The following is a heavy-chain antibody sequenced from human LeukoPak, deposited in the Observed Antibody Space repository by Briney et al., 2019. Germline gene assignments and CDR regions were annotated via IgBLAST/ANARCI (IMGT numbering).Heavy chain of an antibody. CDR3: ARAFDYYDSSGYPDYFDY. Sequence: ASVKVSCTASGYTFTSYGISWVRQAPGQGPEWMGWISAYNGNTNYAQKLQGRVTMTTDTSTSTAYMELRSLRSDDTAVYYCARAFDYYDSSGYPDYFDYWGQGTLVTVSS. D-gene: IGHD3-22*01. CDR1: GYTFTSYG. J-gene: IGHJ4*02. CDR2: ISAYNGNT. V-gene: IGHV1-18*01.